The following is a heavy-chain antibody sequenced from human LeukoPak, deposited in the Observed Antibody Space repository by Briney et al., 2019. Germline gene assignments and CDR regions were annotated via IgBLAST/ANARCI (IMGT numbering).Heavy chain of an antibody. CDR1: GFTVSGNY. CDR2: IYSDDTT. CDR3: AKGGARLHSYYFDY. V-gene: IGHV3-53*05. D-gene: IGHD1-26*01. Sequence: GGSLRLSCAVSGFTVSGNYMSWIRQAPGKGLEWVSLIYSDDTTLYADSVKGRFTISRDISKNTLYLQMNSLRAEDTAVFYCAKGGARLHSYYFDYWGQGTLVTVSS. J-gene: IGHJ4*02.